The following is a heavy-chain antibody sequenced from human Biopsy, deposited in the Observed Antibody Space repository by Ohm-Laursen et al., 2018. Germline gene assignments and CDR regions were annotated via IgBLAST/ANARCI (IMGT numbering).Heavy chain of an antibody. CDR3: APQTPRDPDILTGAYHYDMAV. D-gene: IGHD3-9*01. J-gene: IGHJ6*02. CDR2: IITFFATV. Sequence: SVKVSCKVSGGTFSNSAISWVRQAPGQGLEWMGGIITFFATVKYAQKFQGRLTISADRPTDTAYMELSSLRSEDTAVYYCAPQTPRDPDILTGAYHYDMAVWGQGTTVTVSS. V-gene: IGHV1-69*06. CDR1: GGTFSNSA.